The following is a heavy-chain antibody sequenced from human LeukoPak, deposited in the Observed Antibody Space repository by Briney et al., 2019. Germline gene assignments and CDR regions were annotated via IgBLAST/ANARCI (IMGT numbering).Heavy chain of an antibody. CDR3: ARESQYYASSGYIV. V-gene: IGHV3-21*01. D-gene: IGHD3-22*01. CDR2: ISSSSSYI. J-gene: IGHJ1*01. CDR1: GFSFSSYE. Sequence: GGSLTLSCAVSGFSFSSYEMNWVRHAPGKGLEWVWSISSSSSYIYYADSMKRRFTIHREHDKHSLYLQKHSLSAEDAAVYYCARESQYYASSGYIVWGQGTLVTVSS.